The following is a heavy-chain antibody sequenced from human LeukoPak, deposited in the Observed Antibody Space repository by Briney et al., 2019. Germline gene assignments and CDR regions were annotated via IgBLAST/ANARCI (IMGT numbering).Heavy chain of an antibody. V-gene: IGHV3-11*04. CDR2: IGSSSSTI. CDR3: ARVGGWYEVDY. CDR1: GFTFSDYY. D-gene: IGHD6-19*01. Sequence: GGSLRLSCAASGFTFSDYYMSWIRQPPAQRLEYISYIGSSSSTINYADSVKGRFTISRDNAKNSLYLQMNSLRAEDTAVYYCARVGGWYEVDYWGQGTLVTVSS. J-gene: IGHJ4*02.